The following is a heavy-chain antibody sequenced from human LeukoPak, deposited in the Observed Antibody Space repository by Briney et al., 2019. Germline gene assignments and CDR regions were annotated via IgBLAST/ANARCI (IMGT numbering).Heavy chain of an antibody. CDR3: TTQYSGYDLSAY. V-gene: IGHV3-15*01. J-gene: IGHJ4*02. CDR1: GFTFSNAW. D-gene: IGHD5-12*01. CDR2: IKSKTDGGTT. Sequence: PGGSLRLPCAASGFTFSNAWMSWVRQAPGKGLEWVGRIKSKTDGGTTDYAAPVKGRFTISRDDSKNTLYLQMNSLKTEDTAVYYCTTQYSGYDLSAYWGQGTLVTVSS.